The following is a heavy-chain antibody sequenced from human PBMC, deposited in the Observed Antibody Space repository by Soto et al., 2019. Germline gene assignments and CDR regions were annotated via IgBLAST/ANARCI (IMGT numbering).Heavy chain of an antibody. CDR1: GFTFGDYA. Sequence: SGGSLRLSCRTSGFTFGDYAMSWVRQAPGKGLEWVAFIRTKAYGRTTEYAASVKGRFTVSRDDSESIAYLQMNSLKTEDTAVYYCARSVGILENFQYWGQGTLVTAPQ. J-gene: IGHJ1*01. CDR2: IRTKAYGRTT. D-gene: IGHD1-26*01. CDR3: ARSVGILENFQY. V-gene: IGHV3-49*04.